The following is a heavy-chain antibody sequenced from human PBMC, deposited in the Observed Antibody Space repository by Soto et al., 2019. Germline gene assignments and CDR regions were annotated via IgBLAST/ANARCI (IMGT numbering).Heavy chain of an antibody. CDR3: ATPPGGTVTTGPGAFDI. V-gene: IGHV3-23*01. D-gene: IGHD4-17*01. CDR2: ISGSGGST. CDR1: GFTFSSYA. Sequence: EVQLLESGGGLVQPGGSLRLSCAASGFTFSSYAMSWVRQAPGKGLEWVSAISGSGGSTYYADSVKGRFTISRDNSKNTLYLQMNSLRAEDTAVYYCATPPGGTVTTGPGAFDIWGQGTMVTVSS. J-gene: IGHJ3*02.